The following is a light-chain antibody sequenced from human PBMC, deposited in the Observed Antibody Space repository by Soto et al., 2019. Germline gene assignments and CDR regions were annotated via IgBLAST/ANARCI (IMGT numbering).Light chain of an antibody. CDR1: QSLGGN. CDR2: RAS. V-gene: IGKV3-15*01. J-gene: IGKJ1*01. Sequence: EIVMTQSPATLALSPGDAATLSCRSSQSLGGNLAWYQQKPGQAPRLLIFRASSRARGVPARFSASGSGTEFTLTISGLQSEDFAVYYCQQYSNWPPWTFGPGTKVDI. CDR3: QQYSNWPPWT.